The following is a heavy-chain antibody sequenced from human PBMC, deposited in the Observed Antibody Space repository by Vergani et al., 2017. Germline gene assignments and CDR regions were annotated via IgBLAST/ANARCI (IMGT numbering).Heavy chain of an antibody. Sequence: QVQLVQSGAEVKKPGSSVKVTCKASGGTFSSNTISWVRQAPGQGLEWMGRVVPMLGLSNYAQKFLGRITIDSDKTSTTAYLELSSLRSEDTAVYYCASLVPRIKEDMRWGTYWGQGTLVTVSS. CDR3: ASLVPRIKEDMRWGTY. V-gene: IGHV1-69*02. CDR1: GGTFSSNT. D-gene: IGHD3-16*01. J-gene: IGHJ4*02. CDR2: VVPMLGLS.